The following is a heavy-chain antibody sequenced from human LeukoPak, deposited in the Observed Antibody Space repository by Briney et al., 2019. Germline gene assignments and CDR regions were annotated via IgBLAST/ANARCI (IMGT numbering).Heavy chain of an antibody. V-gene: IGHV1-69*05. Sequence: GASVKVSCKASGYTFTGYYMHWVRQAPGQGLEWMGRIIPIFGTANYAQKFQGRVTITTDESTSTAYMELSTLRSDDTAVYHCARERPPGDSSNWFLEGYFDIWGQGTLVTVSS. CDR1: GYTFTGYY. CDR3: ARERPPGDSSNWFLEGYFDI. CDR2: IIPIFGTA. J-gene: IGHJ4*02. D-gene: IGHD6-13*01.